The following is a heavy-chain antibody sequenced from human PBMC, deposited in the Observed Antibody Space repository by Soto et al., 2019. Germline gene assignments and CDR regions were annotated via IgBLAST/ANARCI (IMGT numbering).Heavy chain of an antibody. CDR2: INHSGST. V-gene: IGHV4-34*01. J-gene: IGHJ6*02. CDR3: ASAPRLRYFDWLPRYYYYGMDV. D-gene: IGHD3-9*01. Sequence: SETLSPTSAVYGGAFSGYYWSWIRPPPGKGVGGVGEINHSGSTNYNPSLKSRVTISVDTSKNQFSLKLSSVTAADTAVYYCASAPRLRYFDWLPRYYYYGMDVWGQGTTVTVSS. CDR1: GGAFSGYY.